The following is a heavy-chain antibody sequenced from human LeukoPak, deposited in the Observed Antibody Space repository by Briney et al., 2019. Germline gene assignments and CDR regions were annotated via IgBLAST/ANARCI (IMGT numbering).Heavy chain of an antibody. CDR2: IYSGGST. J-gene: IGHJ3*02. V-gene: IGHV3-53*01. CDR1: GFTVSSNY. D-gene: IGHD3-10*01. CDR3: ARENYGSGMEDAFDI. Sequence: PGGPLRLSCAASGFTVSSNYMSWVRQAPGKGLEWVSVIYSGGSTYYADSVKGRFTISRDNSKNTLYLQMSSLRAEDTAVYYCARENYGSGMEDAFDIWGQGTMVTVSS.